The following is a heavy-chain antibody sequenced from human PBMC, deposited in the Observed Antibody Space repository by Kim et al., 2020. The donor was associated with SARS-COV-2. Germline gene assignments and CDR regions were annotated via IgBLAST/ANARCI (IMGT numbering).Heavy chain of an antibody. V-gene: IGHV4-31*02. J-gene: IGHJ6*02. D-gene: IGHD4-17*01. Sequence: PSLKSRVTISVDTSKNQFSLKLSSVTAADTAVYYCARAVRSGAYYYGMDVWGQGTTVTVPS. CDR3: ARAVRSGAYYYGMDV.